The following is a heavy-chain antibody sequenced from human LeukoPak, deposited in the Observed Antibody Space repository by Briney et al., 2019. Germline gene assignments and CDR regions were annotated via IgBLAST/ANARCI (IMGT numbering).Heavy chain of an antibody. J-gene: IGHJ6*02. CDR2: ISGRGGGT. CDR3: ATGAYCGGDCWYYYGMDV. CDR1: GFTFSSYA. Sequence: GGSLRLSCAASGFTFSSYAMSWVRQAPGKGLEWVSAISGRGGGTYYAASVKGRFTISRDNSKNTLYLQMNSLRAEDTAVYYCATGAYCGGDCWYYYGMDVWGQGTTVTVSS. V-gene: IGHV3-23*01. D-gene: IGHD2-21*02.